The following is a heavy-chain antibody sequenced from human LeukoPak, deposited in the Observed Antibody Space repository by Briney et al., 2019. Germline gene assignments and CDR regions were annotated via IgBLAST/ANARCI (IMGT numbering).Heavy chain of an antibody. Sequence: PGGSLRLSCAASGFTFSNYYMSWIRQAPGKGLEWVSYISSSAITMYYADSVKGRFTISRDNAKNSLYLQMNSLRAEDTAVYYCARANNWNYPYYFDYWGQGALVTVSS. CDR2: ISSSAITM. CDR3: ARANNWNYPYYFDY. CDR1: GFTFSNYY. J-gene: IGHJ4*02. D-gene: IGHD1-7*01. V-gene: IGHV3-11*01.